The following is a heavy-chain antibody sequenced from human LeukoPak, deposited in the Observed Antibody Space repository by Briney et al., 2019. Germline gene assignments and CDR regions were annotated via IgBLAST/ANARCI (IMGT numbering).Heavy chain of an antibody. V-gene: IGHV4-61*01. D-gene: IGHD3-22*01. CDR2: IYYSGST. CDR3: ARHETYYYDNSGYYYDAFDI. CDR1: GYSISSGYY. Sequence: SETLSLTCTVSGYSISSGYYWGWIRQPPGKGLEWIGYIYYSGSTNYNPSLKSRVTISVDTSKNQFSLKLSSVTAADTAVYYCARHETYYYDNSGYYYDAFDIWGQGTMVTVSS. J-gene: IGHJ3*02.